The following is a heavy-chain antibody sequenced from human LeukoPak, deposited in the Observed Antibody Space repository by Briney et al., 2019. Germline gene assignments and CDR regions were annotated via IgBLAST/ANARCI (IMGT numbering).Heavy chain of an antibody. J-gene: IGHJ4*02. CDR1: GGTFSSYA. CDR3: ARGQYYYDSSGRDYFDY. Sequence: RASVKVSCKASGGTFSSYAISWVRQAPGQGLEWMGGIIPIFGTANYAQKFQGRVTITADESTSTAYMELSSLRSEDTAVYYCARGQYYYDSSGRDYFDYWGQGTLVTVSS. D-gene: IGHD3-22*01. V-gene: IGHV1-69*13. CDR2: IIPIFGTA.